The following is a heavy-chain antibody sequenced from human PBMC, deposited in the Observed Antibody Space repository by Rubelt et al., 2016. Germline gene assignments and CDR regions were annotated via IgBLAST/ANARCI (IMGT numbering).Heavy chain of an antibody. CDR2: LSGSGGSK. J-gene: IGHJ4*02. CDR1: GFTFSFYS. Sequence: EVQLVESGGGLVQHGGSLRLSCAASGFTFSFYSMSWVRQAPGKGLELVSALSGSGGSKYYADSVKGRLPISRDNSRNTLYLQMNSLRAEDTALYYCVFDFWGQGTRVTVSS. V-gene: IGHV3-23*04. CDR3: VFDF.